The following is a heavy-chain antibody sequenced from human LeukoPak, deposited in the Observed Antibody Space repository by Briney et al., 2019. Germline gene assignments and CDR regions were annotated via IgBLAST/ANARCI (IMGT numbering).Heavy chain of an antibody. CDR3: AKLQSPKDY. CDR2: INSDGSST. Sequence: PGGSLSLSCAASGFTFSSYWMHWVRQAPGKGLGWVSRINSDGSSTSYADSVKGRFTISRANAKNTPYLQMNSLRAEDTAVYYCAKLQSPKDYWGQGTLLSAPS. V-gene: IGHV3-74*01. CDR1: GFTFSSYW. D-gene: IGHD2-15*01. J-gene: IGHJ4*02.